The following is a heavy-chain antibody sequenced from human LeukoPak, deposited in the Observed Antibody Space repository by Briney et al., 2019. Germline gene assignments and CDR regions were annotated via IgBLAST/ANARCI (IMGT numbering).Heavy chain of an antibody. D-gene: IGHD6-19*01. Sequence: SVKVSCKASGFTFTSSAMRWVRQARGQRLEWIGWIVVGSGNTNYAQKFQERVTITRDMSTSTAYMELSSLRSEDTAVYYCAAGSIAVAGPPVYWGQGTLVTVSS. V-gene: IGHV1-58*02. CDR3: AAGSIAVAGPPVY. J-gene: IGHJ4*02. CDR2: IVVGSGNT. CDR1: GFTFTSSA.